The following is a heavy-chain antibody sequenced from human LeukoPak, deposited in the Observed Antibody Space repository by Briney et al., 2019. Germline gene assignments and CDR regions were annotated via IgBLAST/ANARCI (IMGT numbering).Heavy chain of an antibody. CDR2: INPNSGGT. Sequence: ASVKVSCKASGYTFTDYYMHWVRQAPGQGLEWMGWINPNSGGTNYAQKFQGWVTMTRDTSISTAYMELSRLRSDDTAVYYCARTNSSSWFYYFDYWGQGTLVTVSS. V-gene: IGHV1-2*04. J-gene: IGHJ4*02. D-gene: IGHD6-13*01. CDR3: ARTNSSSWFYYFDY. CDR1: GYTFTDYY.